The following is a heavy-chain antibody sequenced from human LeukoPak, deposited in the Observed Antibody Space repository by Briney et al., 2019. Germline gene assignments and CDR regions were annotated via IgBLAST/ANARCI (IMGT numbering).Heavy chain of an antibody. CDR2: TRNKANSYTT. V-gene: IGHV3-72*01. CDR3: AELGITMIGGV. D-gene: IGHD3-10*02. Sequence: GGSLRLSCAASGFTFSDHYMDWVRQAPGKGLEWVGRTRNKANSYTTEYAASVKGRFTISRDNAKNSLYLQMNSLRAEDTAVYYCAELGITMIGGVWGKGTTVTISS. CDR1: GFTFSDHY. J-gene: IGHJ6*04.